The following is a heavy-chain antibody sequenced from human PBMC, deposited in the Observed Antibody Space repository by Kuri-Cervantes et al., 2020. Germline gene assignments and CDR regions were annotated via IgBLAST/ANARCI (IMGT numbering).Heavy chain of an antibody. CDR1: GFTFSSSW. V-gene: IGHV3-52*01. D-gene: IGHD3-10*01. Sequence: GESLKISCAASGFTFSSSWMHWVCQAPEKGLEWVADIKCDGSEKYYVDSVKGRLTISRDNAKNSLYLQMNSLRAEDTAVYYCAKVKITSGHFDYWGQGTLVTVSS. CDR2: IKCDGSEK. CDR3: AKVKITSGHFDY. J-gene: IGHJ4*02.